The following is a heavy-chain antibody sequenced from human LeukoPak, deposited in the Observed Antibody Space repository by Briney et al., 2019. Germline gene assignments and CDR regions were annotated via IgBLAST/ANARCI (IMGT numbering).Heavy chain of an antibody. J-gene: IGHJ3*02. V-gene: IGHV4-59*01. CDR1: GFTFSDCY. CDR3: AREPDSSGSYGAFDI. D-gene: IGHD3-22*01. Sequence: GSLRLSCTASGFTFSDCYMSWIRQAPGKGLEWIGYIYYSGSTNYNPSLKSRVTISVDTSKNQFSLKLSSVTAADTAVYYCAREPDSSGSYGAFDIWGQGTMVTVSS. CDR2: IYYSGST.